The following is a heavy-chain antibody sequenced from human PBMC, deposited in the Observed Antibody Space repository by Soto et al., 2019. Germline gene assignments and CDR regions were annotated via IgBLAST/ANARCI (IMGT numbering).Heavy chain of an antibody. V-gene: IGHV3-30*18. CDR2: ISYDGSNK. Sequence: GGSLRLSCAASGFTFSSYGMHCVRQAPGKGLEWVAVISYDGSNKYYADSVKGRFTISRDNSKNTLYLQMNSLRAEDTAVYYCAKERYSSGWSYYFDYWGQGTLVTVSS. CDR3: AKERYSSGWSYYFDY. CDR1: GFTFSSYG. D-gene: IGHD6-19*01. J-gene: IGHJ4*02.